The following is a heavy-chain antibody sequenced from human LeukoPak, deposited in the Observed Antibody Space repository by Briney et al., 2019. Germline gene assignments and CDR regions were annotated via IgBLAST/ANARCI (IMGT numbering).Heavy chain of an antibody. Sequence: PGGSLRLSCAASGFTFSSYAMSWVRQAPGKGLEWVSAISGSGGSTYYADSVKGRFTISRDNSKNTLYLQMNSLRAEDTAVYYCAKGNHYYDSSGKSYYYYMDVWGKGTTVTVSS. J-gene: IGHJ6*03. CDR1: GFTFSSYA. D-gene: IGHD3-22*01. CDR3: AKGNHYYDSSGKSYYYYMDV. CDR2: ISGSGGST. V-gene: IGHV3-23*01.